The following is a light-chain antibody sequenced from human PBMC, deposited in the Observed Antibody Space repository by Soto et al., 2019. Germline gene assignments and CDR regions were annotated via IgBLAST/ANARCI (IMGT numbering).Light chain of an antibody. CDR2: SNN. CDR3: AYWYDILNGRGV. Sequence: QSVLTQPPSASGTPGQRVTISCSGSSSNIGSNTVNWYQQLPGTAPKLLIYSNNQRPSGVPDRVSGSRSGTSASLAISGLQSEDEGDYYCAYWYDILNGRGVFGGGTKLTVL. V-gene: IGLV1-44*01. CDR1: SSNIGSNT. J-gene: IGLJ3*02.